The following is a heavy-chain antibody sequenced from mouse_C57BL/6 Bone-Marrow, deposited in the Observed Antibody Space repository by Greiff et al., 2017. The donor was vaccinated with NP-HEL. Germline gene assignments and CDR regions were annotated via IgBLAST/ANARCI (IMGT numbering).Heavy chain of an antibody. CDR2: IRSKSNNYAT. Sequence: EVQGVESGGGLVQPKGSLKLSCAASGFSFNTYAMNWVRQAPGKGLEWVARIRSKSNNYATYYADSVKDRFTISRDDSESMLYLQMNNLKTEDTAMYYCVVWDEDWYFDVWGTGTTVTVSS. J-gene: IGHJ1*03. V-gene: IGHV10-1*01. CDR3: VVWDEDWYFDV. D-gene: IGHD4-1*01. CDR1: GFSFNTYA.